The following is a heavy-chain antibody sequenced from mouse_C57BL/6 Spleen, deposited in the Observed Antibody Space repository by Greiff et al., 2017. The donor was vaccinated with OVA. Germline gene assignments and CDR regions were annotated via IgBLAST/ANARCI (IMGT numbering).Heavy chain of an antibody. CDR2: IDPSDSET. CDR3: AREVGITTVVARYFDV. D-gene: IGHD1-1*01. V-gene: IGHV1-52*01. Sequence: QVQLQQPGAELVRPGSSVKLSCKASSYTFTSYWMHWVKQRPIQGLEWIGNIDPSDSETHYNQKFKDKATLTVDKSSSTAYMQLSSLTSEDSAVYYCAREVGITTVVARYFDVWGTGTTVTVSS. J-gene: IGHJ1*03. CDR1: SYTFTSYW.